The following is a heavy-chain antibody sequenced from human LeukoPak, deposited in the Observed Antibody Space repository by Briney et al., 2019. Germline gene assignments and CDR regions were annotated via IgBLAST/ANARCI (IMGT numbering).Heavy chain of an antibody. V-gene: IGHV3-7*03. CDR1: GFTFSSYG. CDR3: ASGLELDY. CDR2: IKQDGSEK. Sequence: GGSLRLSCAASGFTFSSYGMHWVRQTPGKGLEWVANIKQDGSEKNYVDSVKGRFTISRDNAKNSLYLQMNSLRAEDTAVYYCASGLELDYWGQGTLVTVSS. J-gene: IGHJ4*02.